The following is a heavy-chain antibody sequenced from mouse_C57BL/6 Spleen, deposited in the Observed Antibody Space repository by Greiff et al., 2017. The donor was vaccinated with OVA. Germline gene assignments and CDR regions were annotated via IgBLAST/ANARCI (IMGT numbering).Heavy chain of an antibody. Sequence: QVQLKESGAELVKPGASVKISCKASGYAFSSYWMNWVKQRPGKGLERIGQIYPGDGDTNYNGKFKGKATLTADKSSSTAYMQLSSLTSEDSAVYFCARRGDYPYAMDYWGQGTSVTVSS. J-gene: IGHJ4*01. CDR1: GYAFSSYW. D-gene: IGHD2-4*01. V-gene: IGHV1-80*01. CDR2: IYPGDGDT. CDR3: ARRGDYPYAMDY.